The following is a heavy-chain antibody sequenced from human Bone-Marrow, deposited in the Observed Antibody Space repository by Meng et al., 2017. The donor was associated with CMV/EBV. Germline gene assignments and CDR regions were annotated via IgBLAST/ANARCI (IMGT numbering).Heavy chain of an antibody. V-gene: IGHV1-2*02. CDR3: AKGGVVPAATPPP. Sequence: ASVKVSCKASGYTFTGYYMHWVRQAPGQGLEWMGWINPNSGGKNYAQKFQGRVTLTRDTSISTAYMELSRLRSDDTAVYYCAKGGVVPAATPPPWGQGTLVTVSS. CDR2: INPNSGGK. CDR1: GYTFTGYY. D-gene: IGHD2-2*01. J-gene: IGHJ4*02.